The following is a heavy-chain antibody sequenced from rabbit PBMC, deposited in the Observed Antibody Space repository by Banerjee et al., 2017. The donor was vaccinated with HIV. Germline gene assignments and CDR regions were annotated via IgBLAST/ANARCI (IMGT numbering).Heavy chain of an antibody. CDR3: ARDFDGVIGWNFGW. J-gene: IGHJ6*01. D-gene: IGHD4-1*01. CDR2: INAVTGKA. V-gene: IGHV1S45*01. Sequence: QEQLVESGGGLVKPEGSLKLSCTASGFSFSNKAVMCWGRQAPGKGLEWIACINAVTGKAVYASWAKGRFTFSKTSSTPVTLQMTSSTAADTATFFCARDFDGVIGWNFGWWGPVTLVTVS. CDR1: GFSFSNKAV.